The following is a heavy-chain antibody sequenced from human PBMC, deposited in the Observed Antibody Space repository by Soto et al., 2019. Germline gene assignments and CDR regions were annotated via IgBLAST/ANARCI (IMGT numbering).Heavy chain of an antibody. CDR1: GGSITSGADY. Sequence: QVQLQESGPGLVKPSQTLSLTCTVSGGSITSGADYWTWIRQHPGKGLEWIGYIKYTGSTSYNPSLQRRLSISVDTSKNQFSLSLSCVTAADTAVYYCARRLTFVRGALVWGYMDVWGKGTTVTVSS. CDR3: ARRLTFVRGALVWGYMDV. V-gene: IGHV4-31*03. J-gene: IGHJ6*03. CDR2: IKYTGST. D-gene: IGHD3-10*01.